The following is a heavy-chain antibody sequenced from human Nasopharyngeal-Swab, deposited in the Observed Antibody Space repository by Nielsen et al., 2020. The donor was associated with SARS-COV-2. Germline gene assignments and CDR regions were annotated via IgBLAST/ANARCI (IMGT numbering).Heavy chain of an antibody. D-gene: IGHD6-13*01. CDR2: IWYDGSNK. CDR1: GFTFSSYG. Sequence: GGSLTLSCAASGFTFSSYGMHWVRQAPGKGLEWVAVIWYDGSNKDYADSVKGRFTISRDNSKNTLYLQMNSLRAEDTAVYYCARELAAAGTGGNWGQGTLVTVSS. J-gene: IGHJ4*02. CDR3: ARELAAAGTGGN. V-gene: IGHV3-33*01.